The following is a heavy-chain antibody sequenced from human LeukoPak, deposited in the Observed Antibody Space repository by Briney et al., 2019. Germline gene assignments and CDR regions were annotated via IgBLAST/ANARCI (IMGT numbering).Heavy chain of an antibody. CDR1: GFTFSSYA. CDR2: ISGSGGST. V-gene: IGHV3-23*01. D-gene: IGHD3-10*01. CDR3: ARETYYYGSGSYSTVFDY. Sequence: GGSLRLSCAASGFTFSSYAMSWVRQAPGKGLEWVSAISGSGGSTYYADSVKGRFTISRDNSKNTLYLQMNSLRAEDTAVYYCARETYYYGSGSYSTVFDYWGQGTLVTVSS. J-gene: IGHJ4*02.